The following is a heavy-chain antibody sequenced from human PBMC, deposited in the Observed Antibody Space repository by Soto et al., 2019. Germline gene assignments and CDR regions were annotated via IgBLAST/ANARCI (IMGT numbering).Heavy chain of an antibody. CDR1: GFTFSSYA. J-gene: IGHJ4*02. CDR2: ISGSGGST. D-gene: IGHD6-19*01. V-gene: IGHV3-23*01. CDR3: AKAQDSSGSYRPLYFDY. Sequence: VGSLRLSCAASGFTFSSYAMSWVRQAPGKGLEWVSAISGSGGSTYYAASVKGRFTISRDSSKNTLYLQMNSLRAEDTAVYYCAKAQDSSGSYRPLYFDYWRQGTLVTVSS.